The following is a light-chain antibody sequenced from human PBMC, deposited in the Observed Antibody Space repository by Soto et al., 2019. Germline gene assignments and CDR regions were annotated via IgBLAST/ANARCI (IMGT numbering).Light chain of an antibody. CDR1: QSVSSNY. CDR2: GAS. Sequence: EIVLTQSPGTLSLSPGERATLSCRASQSVSSNYLAWYQQKPGQAPRLLIYGASRRATGIPDRFSGSGYGTDFTLTISRLEPEDFAVYYYQQYGRSLYTFGQGTKVDIK. J-gene: IGKJ2*01. V-gene: IGKV3-20*01. CDR3: QQYGRSLYT.